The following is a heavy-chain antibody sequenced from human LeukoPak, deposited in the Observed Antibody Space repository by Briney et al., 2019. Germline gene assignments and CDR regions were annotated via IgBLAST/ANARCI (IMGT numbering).Heavy chain of an antibody. CDR2: IYYSGST. D-gene: IGHD5-24*01. Sequence: PSETLPLTCTVSGGSINSYYWSWIRQPPGKGLEWIGYIYYSGSTNHNPSLKSRVTISIDTSKNQFSLKLTSVTAADTAVYYCARGRWLQLPDYWGQGTLVTVSS. J-gene: IGHJ4*02. CDR1: GGSINSYY. CDR3: ARGRWLQLPDY. V-gene: IGHV4-59*08.